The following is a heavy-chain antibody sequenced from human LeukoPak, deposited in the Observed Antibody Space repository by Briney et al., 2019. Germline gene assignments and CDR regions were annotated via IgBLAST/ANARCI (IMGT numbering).Heavy chain of an antibody. CDR1: GYIFTSYR. CDR2: ISAYNGNT. J-gene: IGHJ6*03. D-gene: IGHD3-3*01. V-gene: IGHV1-18*01. Sequence: ASVTVSCKSCGYIFTSYRISGVRQPPGQGLEGMGWISAYNGNTNYAQKLQGRVTMTTDTSTSTAYMELRRLRSDDTAVYYCARVGPLDFWSGYTPYYYYYYMDVWGKGTTVTVSS. CDR3: ARVGPLDFWSGYTPYYYYYYMDV.